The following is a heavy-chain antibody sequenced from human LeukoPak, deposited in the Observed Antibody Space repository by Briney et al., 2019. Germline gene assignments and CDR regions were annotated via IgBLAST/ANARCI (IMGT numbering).Heavy chain of an antibody. V-gene: IGHV1-46*01. D-gene: IGHD3-10*01. CDR1: GYTFTSYY. Sequence: ASVKVSCKASGYTFTSYYMDWVRQAPGQGLEWMGIINPSGGSTSYAQKFQGRVTMTRDTSRSTVYMELSSLRSEDTAVYYCARARPPNGVDYWGQGTLVTVSS. CDR2: INPSGGST. CDR3: ARARPPNGVDY. J-gene: IGHJ4*02.